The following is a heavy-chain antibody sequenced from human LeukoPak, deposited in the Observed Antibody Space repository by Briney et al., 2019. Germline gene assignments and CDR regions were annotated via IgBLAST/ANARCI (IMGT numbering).Heavy chain of an antibody. Sequence: PSETLSLTCTVSGASISSGNDYWSWIRQPPGKGLEWIGHIYYGGSTYYNPSLKSRVTISIDTSKNQFSLKLSSVTAADTAVYYCARAETPRNSYGYLDYWGQGTLVTVSS. V-gene: IGHV4-30-4*01. CDR3: ARAETPRNSYGYLDY. CDR2: IYYGGST. J-gene: IGHJ4*02. CDR1: GASISSGNDY. D-gene: IGHD5-18*01.